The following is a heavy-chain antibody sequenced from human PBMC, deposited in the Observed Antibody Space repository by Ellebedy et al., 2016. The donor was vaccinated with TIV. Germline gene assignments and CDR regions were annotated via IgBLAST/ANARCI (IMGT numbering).Heavy chain of an antibody. D-gene: IGHD3-16*01. CDR2: IKSDGSDK. CDR3: VRGGGALDF. CDR1: GFTFSGYW. J-gene: IGHJ4*02. Sequence: GGSLRLSXAASGFTFSGYWMSWVRQAPGKGLEWVANIKSDGSDKYYVDSVKGRFTISRDNAKNSLYLQINSLRAEDTAVYYCVRGGGALDFWGQGNLVTVS. V-gene: IGHV3-7*04.